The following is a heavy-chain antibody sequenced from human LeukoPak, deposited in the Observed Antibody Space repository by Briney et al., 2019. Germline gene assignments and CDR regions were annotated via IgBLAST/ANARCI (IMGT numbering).Heavy chain of an antibody. Sequence: SETLSLTCTVSGGSISGYYWSWIRQPPGKGLEWIGYIYYSGSTNYNPSLKSRVTISADTSKNQLSLKLSSVTAADTAMYYCARHSGSYLYYRMDVWGQGTTVTVSS. CDR2: IYYSGST. V-gene: IGHV4-59*08. CDR3: ARHSGSYLYYRMDV. CDR1: GGSISGYY. J-gene: IGHJ6*02. D-gene: IGHD1-26*01.